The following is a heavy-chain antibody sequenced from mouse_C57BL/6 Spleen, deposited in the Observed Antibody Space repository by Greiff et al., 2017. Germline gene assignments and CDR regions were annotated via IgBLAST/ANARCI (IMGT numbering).Heavy chain of an antibody. V-gene: IGHV14-4*01. Sequence: EVQLQQSGAELVRPGASVKLSCTASGFNFTDDYMHWVKQRPEQGLEWIGWIDPENGDTEYASKFQGKATITADTSSNTAYLPLSSLTSEDTAVYYCTLYSNVFDYWGQGTTLTVSS. CDR2: IDPENGDT. CDR3: TLYSNVFDY. CDR1: GFNFTDDY. D-gene: IGHD2-5*01. J-gene: IGHJ2*01.